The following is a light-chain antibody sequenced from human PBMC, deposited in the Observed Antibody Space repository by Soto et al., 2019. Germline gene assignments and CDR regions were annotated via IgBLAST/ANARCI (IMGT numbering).Light chain of an antibody. CDR1: MRISNY. V-gene: IGKV1-39*01. CDR2: GAS. Sequence: DIQVIQSPSSLSASVGDRVTITCRAKMRISNYLNWYQQKPGKAPKLLISGASTLQSGVPSRFSGSGSGADFTLTISSLQPDYSASYYCQQSHSTPLTFGGGTKLEIK. CDR3: QQSHSTPLT. J-gene: IGKJ4*01.